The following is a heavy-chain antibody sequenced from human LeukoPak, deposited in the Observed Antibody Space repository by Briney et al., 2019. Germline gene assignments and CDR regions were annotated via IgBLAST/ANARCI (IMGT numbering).Heavy chain of an antibody. D-gene: IGHD3-3*01. CDR3: ARAGIRSLEWLSYFDY. J-gene: IGHJ4*02. CDR2: ISYDGSNK. V-gene: IGHV3-30*03. Sequence: GRSLRLSCAASGFTFSSYGMHWVRQAPGKGLEWVAVISYDGSNKYYADSVKGRFTISRDNSKNTLYLQMNSLRAEDTAVYYCARAGIRSLEWLSYFDYWGQGTLVTVSS. CDR1: GFTFSSYG.